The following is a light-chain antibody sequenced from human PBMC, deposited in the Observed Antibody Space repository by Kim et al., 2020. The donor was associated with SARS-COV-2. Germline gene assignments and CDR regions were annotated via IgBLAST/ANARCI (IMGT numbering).Light chain of an antibody. J-gene: IGKJ4*01. CDR1: QGVRSA. V-gene: IGKV3-15*01. CDR2: AAS. Sequence: VSPGEGATLSCRASQGVRSALAWYQQKPGQAPSLLIYAASTRATGIPARFSGSGSGTEFTLTISSLQSEDFAVYYCQQYANWPVTFGGGTKVDIK. CDR3: QQYANWPVT.